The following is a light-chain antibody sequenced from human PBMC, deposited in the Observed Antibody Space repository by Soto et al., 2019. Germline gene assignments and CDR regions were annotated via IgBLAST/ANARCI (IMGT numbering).Light chain of an antibody. Sequence: EIVLTQSPATLSLSPGERATLSCRASQSVSSYLAWYQQKPGQAPRLLIYDAYNRATGIPGRFSGSGSGTDFTLTISSLESEDFAVYYCQQRSSLPLTFGGGTKVEIK. V-gene: IGKV3-11*01. CDR2: DAY. CDR3: QQRSSLPLT. J-gene: IGKJ4*01. CDR1: QSVSSY.